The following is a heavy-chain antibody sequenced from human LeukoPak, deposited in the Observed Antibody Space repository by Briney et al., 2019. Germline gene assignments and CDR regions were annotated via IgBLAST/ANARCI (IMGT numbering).Heavy chain of an antibody. J-gene: IGHJ4*02. Sequence: PGGSLRLSCAASGFTFSSYAMSWVRQAPGKGLDWVSVISGSGGTTYYADSVKGRFIISRDNSKNTLYLQMNSLRAEDTAVYYCAKSMGYSYGYVPIDYWGQGTLVTVSS. CDR3: AKSMGYSYGYVPIDY. CDR1: GFTFSSYA. V-gene: IGHV3-23*01. CDR2: ISGSGGTT. D-gene: IGHD5-18*01.